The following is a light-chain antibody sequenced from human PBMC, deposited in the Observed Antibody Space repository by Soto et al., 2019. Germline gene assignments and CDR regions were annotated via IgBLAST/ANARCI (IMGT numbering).Light chain of an antibody. J-gene: IGKJ2*02. CDR3: QQGYSTTRN. CDR1: QSISNY. CDR2: AAS. V-gene: IGKV1-39*01. Sequence: DIQMTQSPSSLSASVGDRVTITCRASQSISNYLNWYKQKPGEAPKLLISAASTLQSGGPSSFSGSGSGTDFTLTITNRHPEDFANHYCQQGYSTTRNFGQETKLEI.